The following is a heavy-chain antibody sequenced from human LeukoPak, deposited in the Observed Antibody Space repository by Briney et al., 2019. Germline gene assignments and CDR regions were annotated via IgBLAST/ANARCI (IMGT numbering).Heavy chain of an antibody. V-gene: IGHV3-74*01. CDR3: ARFYGGSALDN. J-gene: IGHJ3*02. CDR2: INSDGFSI. Sequence: GGSLRLSCAASGFTFSACWMHWVRQAPGKGLVWVSRINSDGFSIAYADSVKGRFTISRDNAKNTLYLHMNSLRAEDTAVYYCARFYGGSALDNWGQGTMVTVSS. D-gene: IGHD3-16*01. CDR1: GFTFSACW.